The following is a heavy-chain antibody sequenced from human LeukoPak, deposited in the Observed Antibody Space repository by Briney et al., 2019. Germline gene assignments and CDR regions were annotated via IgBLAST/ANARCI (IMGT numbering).Heavy chain of an antibody. Sequence: GASVKVSCKASGYTFTSYGISWVRQAPGQGLEWMGWISAYNGNTNYAQKLQGRVTMTTDTSTSTAYMELRSPRSDDTAVYYCARDFDYYDSSGYCNWGQGTLVTVSS. CDR1: GYTFTSYG. D-gene: IGHD3-22*01. CDR2: ISAYNGNT. V-gene: IGHV1-18*01. CDR3: ARDFDYYDSSGYCN. J-gene: IGHJ4*02.